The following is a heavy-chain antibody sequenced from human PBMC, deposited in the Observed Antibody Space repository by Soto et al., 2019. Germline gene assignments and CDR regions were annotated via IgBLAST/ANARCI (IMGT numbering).Heavy chain of an antibody. CDR1: GDTLAAYS. V-gene: IGHV1-2*02. CDR2: INPNSGGT. Sequence: ASVKVSCKASGDTLAAYSMHWVRQAPGQGLEWMGWINPNSGGTNYAQKFQGRVTMTRDTSTSTAYMELSSLRSEDTAVYYCARDRSEGQGEIDYWGQGTLVTVSS. J-gene: IGHJ4*02. D-gene: IGHD1-26*01. CDR3: ARDRSEGQGEIDY.